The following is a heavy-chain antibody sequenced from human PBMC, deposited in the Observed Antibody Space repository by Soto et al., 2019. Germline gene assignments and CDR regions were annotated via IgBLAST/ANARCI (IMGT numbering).Heavy chain of an antibody. CDR2: TSYDGSDK. D-gene: IGHD3-16*01. CDR3: ARWGTTGGLDV. Sequence: QVQLVESGGGVVQPGTSLRVSCVGSGFTFRSYVIHWVRQAPGKGLEWVALTSYDGSDKYYDDSVRGRFTISRDNSSNIVYLHMDSLRLEDTALYYGARWGTTGGLDVWGQGTLVSVSS. CDR1: GFTFRSYV. V-gene: IGHV3-30*19. J-gene: IGHJ1*01.